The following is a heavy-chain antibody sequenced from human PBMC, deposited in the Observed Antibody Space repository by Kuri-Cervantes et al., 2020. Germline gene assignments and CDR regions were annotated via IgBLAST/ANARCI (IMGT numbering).Heavy chain of an antibody. CDR2: INHSGST. Sequence: GSLRLSCSVSGGSISTHNWSWIRQPSGKGLEWIGEINHSGSTNYNPSLKSRVTISVDTTKNQFSLKLSSVTAADTAVYYCARHNLAYYYDSSGYYYFDYWGQGTLVTVSS. V-gene: IGHV4-34*01. CDR1: GGSISTHN. CDR3: ARHNLAYYYDSSGYYYFDY. J-gene: IGHJ4*02. D-gene: IGHD3-22*01.